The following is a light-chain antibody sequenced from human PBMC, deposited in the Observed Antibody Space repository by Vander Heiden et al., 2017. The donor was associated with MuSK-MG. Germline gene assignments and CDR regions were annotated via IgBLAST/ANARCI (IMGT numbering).Light chain of an antibody. J-gene: IGLJ2*01. CDR1: NIGSKS. CDR2: YDS. Sequence: SYVLTQPPSVSVAPGKTARITCRGNNIGSKSVHWYQQKPGQAPVLVIYYDSDRPSGIPERFSGSNSGNTATLTISRVEAGDEADYYCQVWDSSSDVVFGGGTKLTVL. CDR3: QVWDSSSDVV. V-gene: IGLV3-21*04.